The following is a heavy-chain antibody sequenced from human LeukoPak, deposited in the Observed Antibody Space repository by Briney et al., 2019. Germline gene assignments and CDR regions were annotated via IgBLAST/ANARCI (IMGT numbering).Heavy chain of an antibody. CDR2: IKRDGSDK. CDR3: AXEQKKTAMVTRDGFDI. D-gene: IGHD5-24*01. CDR1: DFSLSSFW. Sequence: PGGSLRLSCAASDFSLSSFWMSWVRQAPGKGLEWVANIKRDGSDKNYVDPVKGRFTISRDNAKNSLYLDMSSLRVEDTAVYYCAXEQKKTAMVTRDGFDIWGQGTMVTVSS. J-gene: IGHJ3*02. V-gene: IGHV3-7*01.